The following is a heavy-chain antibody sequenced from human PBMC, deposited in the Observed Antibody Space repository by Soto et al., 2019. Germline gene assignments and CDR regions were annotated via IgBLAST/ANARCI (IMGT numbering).Heavy chain of an antibody. V-gene: IGHV5-51*01. CDR2: IYPGDSDT. J-gene: IGHJ6*02. Sequence: PGESLKISCKGSGYSFTSYWIGWVRQMPGKGLEWMGIIYPGDSDTRYSPSFQGQVTISADKSISTAYLQWSSLKASDTAMYYCARTSQNYYYAMDVWGHGITVTVSS. CDR1: GYSFTSYW. CDR3: ARTSQNYYYAMDV. D-gene: IGHD2-2*01.